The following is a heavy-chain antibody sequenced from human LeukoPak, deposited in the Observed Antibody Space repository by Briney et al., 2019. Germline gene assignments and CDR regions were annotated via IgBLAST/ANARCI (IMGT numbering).Heavy chain of an antibody. CDR3: AKDPMHGEWLFDGSLRV. D-gene: IGHD3-3*01. J-gene: IGHJ6*02. Sequence: PGRSLRLSCAASGFTFSSYGMHWVRQAPGKGLEWVAVISYDGSNKYYADSVKGRFTISRDNSKNTLYLQMNSLRAEDTAVYYCAKDPMHGEWLFDGSLRVWGQGTTVTVSS. CDR1: GFTFSSYG. V-gene: IGHV3-30*18. CDR2: ISYDGSNK.